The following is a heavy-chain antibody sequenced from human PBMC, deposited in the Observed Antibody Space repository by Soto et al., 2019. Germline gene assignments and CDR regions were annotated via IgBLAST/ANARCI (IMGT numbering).Heavy chain of an antibody. CDR3: ARVGDCSGGSCYSGN. D-gene: IGHD2-15*01. J-gene: IGHJ4*02. Sequence: QVQLVQSGAEVKKPGSSVKVSCKASGGTFSSYAISWVRQAPGQGLEWVGGIIPIFGTANRAQKFQGRVTITADESTSTDYMELSSLRSEDTAVYYCARVGDCSGGSCYSGNWGQGTPVTVSS. CDR1: GGTFSSYA. V-gene: IGHV1-69*12. CDR2: IIPIFGTA.